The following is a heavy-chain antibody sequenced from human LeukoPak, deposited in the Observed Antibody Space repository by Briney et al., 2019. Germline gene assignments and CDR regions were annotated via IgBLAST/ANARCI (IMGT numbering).Heavy chain of an antibody. CDR2: IYHSGST. V-gene: IGHV4-38-2*02. CDR1: GYSISSGYY. J-gene: IGHJ4*02. CDR3: ARDRSYCSGGSCSYYFDY. D-gene: IGHD2-15*01. Sequence: SETLSLTCTVSGYSISSGYYWDWIRQPPGKGLEWIGSIYHSGSTFYNPSLKNRVTISVDTSKNQFSLKLSSVTAADTAVYYCARDRSYCSGGSCSYYFDYWGQGTLVTVSS.